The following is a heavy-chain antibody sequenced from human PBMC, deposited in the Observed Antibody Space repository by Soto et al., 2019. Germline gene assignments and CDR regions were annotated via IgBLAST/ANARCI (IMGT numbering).Heavy chain of an antibody. CDR2: INPSGGST. D-gene: IGHD6-13*01. CDR1: GYTFTSYY. Sequence: QVQLVQSGAEVKKPGASVKVSCKASGYTFTSYYMHWVRQAPGQGLEWMGIINPSGGSTSYAQKFQGRVTMTRDTSTSTVYMELSSLRSEDTAVYYCARVLQYSSSWQDAFDIWGQGTMVTVSS. V-gene: IGHV1-46*01. CDR3: ARVLQYSSSWQDAFDI. J-gene: IGHJ3*02.